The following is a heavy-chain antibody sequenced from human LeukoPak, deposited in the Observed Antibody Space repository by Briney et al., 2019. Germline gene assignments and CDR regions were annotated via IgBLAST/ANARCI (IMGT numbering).Heavy chain of an antibody. V-gene: IGHV3-21*01. D-gene: IGHD2-2*02. Sequence: GGSLRLSCAASGFTFSSYSTNWVCQAPGKGLEWVSSISSSSSYIYYADSVKGRFTISRDNAKNSLYLQMNSLRAEDTAVYYCARDLVVPAAIWPVERLFAPWGQGTLVTVSS. J-gene: IGHJ5*02. CDR3: ARDLVVPAAIWPVERLFAP. CDR2: ISSSSSYI. CDR1: GFTFSSYS.